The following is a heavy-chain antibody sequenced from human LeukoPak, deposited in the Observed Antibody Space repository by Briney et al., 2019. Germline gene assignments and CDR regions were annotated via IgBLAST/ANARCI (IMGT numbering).Heavy chain of an antibody. V-gene: IGHV3-23*01. Sequence: GGSLRLSCAASGFTFSSYAMIWVRQAPGKGLEWVAGISGSGGSPHYADSVKGRVTISRDNSRNTLHLQTSSLRVDDTALYYCAKGSGHYANEVFDFWGQGTLVTVSS. J-gene: IGHJ3*01. CDR2: ISGSGGSP. D-gene: IGHD3-3*01. CDR3: AKGSGHYANEVFDF. CDR1: GFTFSSYA.